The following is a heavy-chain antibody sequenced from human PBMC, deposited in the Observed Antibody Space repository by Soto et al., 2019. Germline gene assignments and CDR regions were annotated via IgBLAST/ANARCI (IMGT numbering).Heavy chain of an antibody. Sequence: ASVKVSCKASGYTFTSYYMHWVRHAPGQGREWMGIINPSGGSTSYAQKFQGRVTMTRDTSTSTVYMELSSLRSEDTAVYYCARSGDSSGYFHSTPFDYWGQGTLVTVSS. CDR2: INPSGGST. CDR3: ARSGDSSGYFHSTPFDY. J-gene: IGHJ4*02. V-gene: IGHV1-46*01. D-gene: IGHD3-22*01. CDR1: GYTFTSYY.